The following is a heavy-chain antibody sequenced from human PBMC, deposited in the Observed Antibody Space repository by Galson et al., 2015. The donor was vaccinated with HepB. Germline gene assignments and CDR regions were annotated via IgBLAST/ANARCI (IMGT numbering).Heavy chain of an antibody. CDR3: ATDYGSGSYCNGGYYFDY. V-gene: IGHV1-24*01. D-gene: IGHD3-10*01. Sequence: SVKVSCKVSGYTLTELSMHWVRQAPGKGLEWMGGFDPEDGETIYAQKFQGRVTMTEDTSTDTAYMELSSLRSEDTAVYYYATDYGSGSYCNGGYYFDYWGQGTLVTVSS. J-gene: IGHJ4*02. CDR1: GYTLTELS. CDR2: FDPEDGET.